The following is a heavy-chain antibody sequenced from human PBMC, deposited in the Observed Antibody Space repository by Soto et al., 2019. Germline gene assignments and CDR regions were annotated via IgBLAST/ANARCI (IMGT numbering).Heavy chain of an antibody. V-gene: IGHV1-69*01. D-gene: IGHD1-26*01. Sequence: QVQLVQAGAEVKKPGSSVKVSCKASGGFVRNYAINWVRQAPGQGLEWMGGMIPVFVTADYPQKFQGRVTITADESTTTAYMELTSLKTEDTAVYFCARDRWGSYSFDSWGQGTLVTVAS. CDR2: MIPVFVTA. CDR3: ARDRWGSYSFDS. CDR1: GGFVRNYA. J-gene: IGHJ5*01.